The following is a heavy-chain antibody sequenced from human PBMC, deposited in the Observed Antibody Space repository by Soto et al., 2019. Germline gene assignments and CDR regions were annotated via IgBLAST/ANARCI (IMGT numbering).Heavy chain of an antibody. V-gene: IGHV1-69*08. CDR3: AREVLSGDDPNWFDP. CDR2: IIPILGIA. D-gene: IGHD5-12*01. Sequence: QVQLVQSGAEVKKPGSSVKVSCKASGGTFSSYTISWVRQAPGQGLEWMGRIIPILGIANYAQKFQGRVTITADKSTRTAYMELSSLSSEDTAVYYCAREVLSGDDPNWFDPWGQGTLVTVAS. CDR1: GGTFSSYT. J-gene: IGHJ5*02.